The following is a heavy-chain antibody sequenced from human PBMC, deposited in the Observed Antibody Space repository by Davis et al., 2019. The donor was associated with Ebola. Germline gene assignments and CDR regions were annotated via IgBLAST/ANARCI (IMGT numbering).Heavy chain of an antibody. J-gene: IGHJ4*02. D-gene: IGHD2-15*01. CDR2: ISGSGGST. CDR3: ARVSVVVVAAFDY. Sequence: PGGSLRLSCAASGFTFSSYAMSWVRQAPGKGLEWVSAISGSGGSTYYADSVKGRFTISRDNSKNTLYLQMNSLRAEDTAVYYCARVSVVVVAAFDYWGQGTLVTVSS. CDR1: GFTFSSYA. V-gene: IGHV3-23*01.